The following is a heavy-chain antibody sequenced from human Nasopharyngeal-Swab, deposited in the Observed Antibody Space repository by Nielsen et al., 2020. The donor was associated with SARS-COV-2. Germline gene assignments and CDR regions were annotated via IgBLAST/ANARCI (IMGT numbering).Heavy chain of an antibody. CDR1: GFSFSDYY. D-gene: IGHD2-21*02. J-gene: IGHJ4*02. CDR3: ARPDCGGDCFSPSYFDS. CDR2: ISGRPYRASNYYT. Sequence: GESLKISCAASGFSFSDYYMSWFRQAPGKRLEWVSYISGRPYRASNYYTNYADSVRGRFTISRDNAKNSLYLEMNNLRAEDMAVYYCARPDCGGDCFSPSYFDSWGQGTLVTVSS. V-gene: IGHV3-11*06.